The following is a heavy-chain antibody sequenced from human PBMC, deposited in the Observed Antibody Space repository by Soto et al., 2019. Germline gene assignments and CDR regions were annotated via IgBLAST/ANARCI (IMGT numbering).Heavy chain of an antibody. CDR2: ISGSGGGT. CDR3: VSSLWVRDWAILWTRAGTHFDY. V-gene: IGHV3-23*01. J-gene: IGHJ4*02. CDR1: GITFSSYA. D-gene: IGHD3-3*01. Sequence: EVQLLESGGGLVQPEGSLRLSCAASGITFSSYAMSWVRQAPGKGLEWVSVISGSGGGTYYADSVKGRFTISRDNSKNTLFLQLNSLRGEETAVYYCVSSLWVRDWAILWTRAGTHFDYWGQGTLVTVSS.